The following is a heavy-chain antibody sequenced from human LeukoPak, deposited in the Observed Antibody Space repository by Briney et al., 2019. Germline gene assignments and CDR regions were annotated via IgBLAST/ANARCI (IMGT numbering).Heavy chain of an antibody. Sequence: SETLSLTCTVSGGSIGSGDYYWSWIRQSPEKGLEWIGYIYYSGSTYYNPSLKSRLTISVDTSKNQFSLKLSSVTAADTAVYYCAREFRGHSAYGDYWGQGTLVTVSS. J-gene: IGHJ4*02. CDR1: GGSIGSGDYY. D-gene: IGHD5-12*01. CDR2: IYYSGST. CDR3: AREFRGHSAYGDY. V-gene: IGHV4-30-4*01.